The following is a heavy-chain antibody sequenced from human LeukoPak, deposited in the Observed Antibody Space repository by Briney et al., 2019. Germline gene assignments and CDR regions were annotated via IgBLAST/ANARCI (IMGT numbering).Heavy chain of an antibody. CDR1: GFTFSTYW. Sequence: GGSLRLSCAASGFTFSTYWMSWVRQAPGKGLEWVANIKQVAREKYYVDSVKGRFTISRDNAKNSLYLQMNSLRAEDTAVYYCARVLDLGYCTNGVCYYFDYWGQGTLVTVPS. J-gene: IGHJ4*02. D-gene: IGHD2-8*01. V-gene: IGHV3-7*01. CDR3: ARVLDLGYCTNGVCYYFDY. CDR2: IKQVAREK.